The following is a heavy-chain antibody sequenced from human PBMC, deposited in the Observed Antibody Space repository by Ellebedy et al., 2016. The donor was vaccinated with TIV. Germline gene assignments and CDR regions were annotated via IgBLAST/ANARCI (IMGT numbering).Heavy chain of an antibody. J-gene: IGHJ6*02. V-gene: IGHV3-9*01. CDR1: GFTFDDYA. CDR2: ISRSSGSI. D-gene: IGHD6-19*01. Sequence: SLKISXAASGFTFDDYAMHWVRQAPGKGLEWVSGISRSSGSIGYADSVKGRFTISRDNAKNSLYLQMNSLRAEDTALYYCAKDTGSGWYSGYYGMDVWGQGTTVTVSS. CDR3: AKDTGSGWYSGYYGMDV.